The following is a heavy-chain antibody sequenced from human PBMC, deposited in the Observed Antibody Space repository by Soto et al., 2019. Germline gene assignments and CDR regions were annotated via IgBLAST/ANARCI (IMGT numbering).Heavy chain of an antibody. D-gene: IGHD3-10*01. CDR3: ARGRYYDSPQDL. J-gene: IGHJ5*02. CDR2: VTATAESA. V-gene: IGHV3-23*01. CDR1: GFTFRSFT. Sequence: PGGSLRLSCAASGFTFRSFTMNWVRQAPGKGLEWVSAVTATAESAYYTDSVRGRFIITRDNSDNMLYLQMSSLRVEDTAIYFCARGRYYDSPQDLWGRGTQVTVS.